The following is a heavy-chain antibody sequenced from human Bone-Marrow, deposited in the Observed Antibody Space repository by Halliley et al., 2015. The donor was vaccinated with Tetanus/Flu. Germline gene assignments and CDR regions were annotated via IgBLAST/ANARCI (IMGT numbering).Heavy chain of an antibody. CDR3: ARHVASYPDYSPYFDS. CDR2: IFYSGTA. V-gene: IGHV4-39*01. CDR1: GDSISSSAYY. Sequence: LRLSCTVSGDSISSSAYYWGWIRQSPGKGLEWIASIFYSGTAYYDPSLQGRVTISVDTSKNQFSLSLSSVTAADTAVYYCARHVASYPDYSPYFDSWGQGALVTVSS. D-gene: IGHD4-17*01. J-gene: IGHJ4*02.